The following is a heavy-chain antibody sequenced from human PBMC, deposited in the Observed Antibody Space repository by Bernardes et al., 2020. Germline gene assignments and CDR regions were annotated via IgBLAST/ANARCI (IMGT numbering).Heavy chain of an antibody. D-gene: IGHD6-19*01. CDR1: GYTFTSYD. CDR3: ARDSSGWRAPDLGY. Sequence: ASVKVSCKASGYTFTSYDINWVRQATGQGLEWMGWMNPNSGNTGYAQKFQGRVTMTRNTSISTAYMELSSLRSEDTAVYYCARDSSGWRAPDLGYWGQGTLVTVSS. V-gene: IGHV1-8*01. J-gene: IGHJ4*02. CDR2: MNPNSGNT.